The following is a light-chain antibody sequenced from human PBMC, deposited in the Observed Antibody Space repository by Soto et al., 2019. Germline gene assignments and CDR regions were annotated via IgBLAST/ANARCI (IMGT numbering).Light chain of an antibody. CDR2: GAF. CDR3: QQYNDWPLT. CDR1: QSVSSY. Sequence: IVLTQSPATLSLSPGERATLSCRASQSVSSYLAWYQQKGGQAPSLLIYGAFTRATGIPARFSGTGSGTEFTLTISSLQSEDFALYYCQQYNDWPLTFGQGTKVDIK. J-gene: IGKJ1*01. V-gene: IGKV3-15*01.